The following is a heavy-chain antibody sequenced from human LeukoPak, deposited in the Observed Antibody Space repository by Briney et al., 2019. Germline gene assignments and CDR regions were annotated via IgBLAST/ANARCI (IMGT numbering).Heavy chain of an antibody. CDR3: ATLPVKITMIVGDYYYYGMDV. Sequence: ASVKVSCKASGYTLTELSMHWVRQAPGKGLEWMGGFDPEDGETIYAQKFQGRVTMTEDTSTDTAYMELSSLRSEDTAVYYCATLPVKITMIVGDYYYYGMDVWGQGTTVTVSS. CDR2: FDPEDGET. J-gene: IGHJ6*02. CDR1: GYTLTELS. D-gene: IGHD3-22*01. V-gene: IGHV1-24*01.